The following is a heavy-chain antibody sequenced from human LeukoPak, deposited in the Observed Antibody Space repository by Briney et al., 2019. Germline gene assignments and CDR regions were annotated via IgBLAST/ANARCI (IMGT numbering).Heavy chain of an antibody. D-gene: IGHD2-2*02. CDR3: ARDEKHCSSTSCYNYYYYGMDV. CDR2: IKQDGSEK. CDR1: GFTFSSYW. J-gene: IGHJ6*02. Sequence: GGSLRLSCAASGFTFSSYWMSWVRQAPGKGLEWVANIKQDGSEKYYVDSVKGRFTISRDNAKNSLYLQMNSLRAEDTAVYYCARDEKHCSSTSCYNYYYYGMDVWGQGTTVTVSS. V-gene: IGHV3-7*01.